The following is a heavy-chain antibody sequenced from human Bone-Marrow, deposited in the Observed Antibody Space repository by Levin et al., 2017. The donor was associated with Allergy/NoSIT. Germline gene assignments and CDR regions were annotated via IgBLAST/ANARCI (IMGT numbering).Heavy chain of an antibody. CDR3: AKGADYVWGSYRPQEKYYFDS. CDR2: ISYDGTDK. J-gene: IGHJ4*02. V-gene: IGHV3-30*18. D-gene: IGHD3-16*02. CDR1: GFTFSDYA. Sequence: PGESLKISCSASGFTFSDYAMHWVRQTPGKGLEWVALISYDGTDKYYLDSVKGRFTISRDNSRNTLYLQMNSLRPEDTAVYYCAKGADYVWGSYRPQEKYYFDSWGQGTVVTVSS.